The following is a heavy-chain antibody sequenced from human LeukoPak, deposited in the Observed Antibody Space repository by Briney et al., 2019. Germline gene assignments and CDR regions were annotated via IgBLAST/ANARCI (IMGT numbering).Heavy chain of an antibody. CDR3: ARLPARYPDAFDI. D-gene: IGHD1-26*01. J-gene: IGHJ3*02. CDR2: VYYSGNT. Sequence: SETLSLTCTVSGGSISSYYWSWIRQPPGKGLEWNGNVYYSGNTNYNPSLKSRLTISVDTSKNQFSLKLSSVTAADTAVYYCARLPARYPDAFDIWGQGTMVTVSS. CDR1: GGSISSYY. V-gene: IGHV4-59*08.